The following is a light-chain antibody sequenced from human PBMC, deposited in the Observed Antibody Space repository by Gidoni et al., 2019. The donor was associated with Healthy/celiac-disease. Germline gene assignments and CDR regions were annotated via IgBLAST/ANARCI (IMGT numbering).Light chain of an antibody. V-gene: IGKV3-20*01. CDR1: QSISSSQ. Sequence: EIVLTQSPGTLSLSPGPSATLSCRASQSISSSQLAWYQQKPGQAPRPLMYGASSRATGIPDRFSGSGSGTDFTLTISRLEPEDFAVYYCQHFGNFGGGTKVE. CDR3: QHFGN. CDR2: GAS. J-gene: IGKJ4*01.